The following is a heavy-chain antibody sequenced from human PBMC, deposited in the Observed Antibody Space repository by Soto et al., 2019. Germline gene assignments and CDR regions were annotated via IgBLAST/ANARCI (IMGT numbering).Heavy chain of an antibody. CDR1: GGTFSSYA. CDR3: ARGAGFWSGYDYYGMDV. J-gene: IGHJ6*02. D-gene: IGHD3-3*01. CDR2: IIAIFGTA. Sequence: GASVKVSCKASGGTFSSYAISWVRQAPGQGLEWMGGIIAIFGTANYAQKFQGRVTITADKSTSTAYMELSSLRSEDTAVYYCARGAGFWSGYDYYGMDVWGQGTTVTVSS. V-gene: IGHV1-69*06.